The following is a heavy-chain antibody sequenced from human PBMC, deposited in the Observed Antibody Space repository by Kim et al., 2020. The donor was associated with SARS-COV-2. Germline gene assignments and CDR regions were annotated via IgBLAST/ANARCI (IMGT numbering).Heavy chain of an antibody. J-gene: IGHJ5*02. V-gene: IGHV3-11*01. D-gene: IGHD1-26*01. Sequence: ADSVKGRFTIARDNAKDSLCLQMNSLGAEDTAVYYCARDPSNSGGTTFDPWGQGTLVTVSS. CDR3: ARDPSNSGGTTFDP.